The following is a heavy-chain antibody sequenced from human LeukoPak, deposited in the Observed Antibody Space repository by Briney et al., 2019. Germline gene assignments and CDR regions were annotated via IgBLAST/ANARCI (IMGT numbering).Heavy chain of an antibody. Sequence: GGSLRLSCAAYGFTFSSYCMHWVRQAPGKGLEWVAFIRYDGSNKYYADSVKGRFTISRDNSKNTLYLQMNSLRAEDTAVYYCAKPFGGQVWLPWYFDYWGQGTLVTVSS. CDR2: IRYDGSNK. CDR3: AKPFGGQVWLPWYFDY. D-gene: IGHD5-18*01. CDR1: GFTFSSYC. V-gene: IGHV3-30*02. J-gene: IGHJ4*02.